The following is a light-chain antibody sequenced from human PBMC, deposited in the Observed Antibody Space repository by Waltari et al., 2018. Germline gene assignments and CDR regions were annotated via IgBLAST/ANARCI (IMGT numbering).Light chain of an antibody. CDR1: QTINSY. CDR3: QQSCSTPLT. J-gene: IGKJ1*01. CDR2: AAS. V-gene: IGKV1-39*01. Sequence: DIQITQSPSSLSASVGDRVSITCRASQTINSYLNWYQKKPGKAPNLLIYAASSLQSGVPSRFSGSGSGTDFTLTISSLQPEDFATYYCQQSCSTPLTFGQGTKVEVK.